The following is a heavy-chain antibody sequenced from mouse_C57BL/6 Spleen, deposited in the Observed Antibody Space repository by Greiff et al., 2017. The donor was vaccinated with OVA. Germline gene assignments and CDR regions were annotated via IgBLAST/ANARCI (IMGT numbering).Heavy chain of an antibody. D-gene: IGHD2-2*01. CDR2: INPYNGDT. Sequence: EVQLQESGPELVKPGDSVKISCKASGYSFTGYFMNWVMQSHGKSLEWIGRINPYNGDTFYNQKFKGKATLTVDKSSSTAHMELRSLTSEDSAVYYCARKGLRTSYYYAMDYWGQGTSVTVSS. J-gene: IGHJ4*01. V-gene: IGHV1-20*01. CDR1: GYSFTGYF. CDR3: ARKGLRTSYYYAMDY.